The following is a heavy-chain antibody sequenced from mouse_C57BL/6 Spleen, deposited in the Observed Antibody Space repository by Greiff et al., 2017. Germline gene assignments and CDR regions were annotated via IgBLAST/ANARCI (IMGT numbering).Heavy chain of an antibody. V-gene: IGHV1-61*01. CDR3: ARSLYMGDY. J-gene: IGHJ2*01. CDR2: IYPSDSET. CDR1: GYTFTRYW. D-gene: IGHD2-12*01. Sequence: QVQLQQSGAELVRPGSSVKLSCKASGYTFTRYWMDWVKQRPGQGLEWIGNIYPSDSETHYNQKFKDKATLTVDKSSSTAYMQLSSLTSEDSAVYYCARSLYMGDYWGQGTTLTVSS.